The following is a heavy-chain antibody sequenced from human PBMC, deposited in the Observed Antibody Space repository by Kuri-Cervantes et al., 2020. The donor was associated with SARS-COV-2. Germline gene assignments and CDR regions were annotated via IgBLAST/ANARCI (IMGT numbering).Heavy chain of an antibody. V-gene: IGHV3-74*03. CDR1: GFTFSDYW. CDR3: VRDCTISSCSNAGKY. D-gene: IGHD6-13*01. CDR2: ISYDGGRT. Sequence: GESLKISCAASGFTFSDYWMHWVRQAPGKGPMWVSRISYDGGRTMYADSVRGRFTISRDNAKNTLFLQMNSLRLEDTAVYYCVRDCTISSCSNAGKYWGQGTLVTDSS. J-gene: IGHJ4*02.